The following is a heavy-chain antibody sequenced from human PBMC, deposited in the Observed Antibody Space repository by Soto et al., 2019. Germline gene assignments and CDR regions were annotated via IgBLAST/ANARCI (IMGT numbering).Heavy chain of an antibody. CDR2: IYYSGST. CDR3: ARLMPLGQLEPDLYFDY. V-gene: IGHV4-39*01. J-gene: IGHJ4*02. Sequence: SETLSLTCTVSGGSISSSSYYWGWIRQPPGKGLEWIGSIYYSGSTYYNPSLKSRVTISVDTSKNQFSLKLSSVTAADTAVYYCARLMPLGQLEPDLYFDYWGQGTLVTVSS. D-gene: IGHD1-1*01. CDR1: GGSISSSSYY.